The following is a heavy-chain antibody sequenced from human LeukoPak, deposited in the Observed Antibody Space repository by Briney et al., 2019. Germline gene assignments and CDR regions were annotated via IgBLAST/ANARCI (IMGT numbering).Heavy chain of an antibody. J-gene: IGHJ6*03. CDR1: RYTFTRYV. CDR3: ARTLRPGDLNYYMDV. Sequence: GSVNVSCEPSRYTFTRYVINSVRQAPRQGGEGMGWMNYNSGNTGYAQKFPGRVTMTRNPSISTAYMELSSLRSEDTAVYYCARTLRPGDLNYYMDVWGKGTTVTVSS. CDR2: MNYNSGNT. V-gene: IGHV1-8*01.